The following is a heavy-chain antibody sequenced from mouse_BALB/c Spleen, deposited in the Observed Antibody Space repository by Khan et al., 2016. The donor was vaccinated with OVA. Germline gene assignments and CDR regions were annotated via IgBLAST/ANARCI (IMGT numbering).Heavy chain of an antibody. J-gene: IGHJ2*01. CDR2: IDPANDNS. CDR1: GFNIKDTH. D-gene: IGHD4-1*01. Sequence: VQLKQSGAELVKPGASVKLSCTASGFNIKDTHMHWVKQRPEQGLEWIGRIDPANDNSKYDPRFQGKATITADTSSNTAYLHLSSLTSEDTAAYYCAPAGTGDYFDYWGQGTTLTVSS. V-gene: IGHV14-3*02. CDR3: APAGTGDYFDY.